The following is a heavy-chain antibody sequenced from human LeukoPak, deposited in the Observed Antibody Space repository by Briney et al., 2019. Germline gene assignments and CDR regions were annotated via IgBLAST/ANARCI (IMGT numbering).Heavy chain of an antibody. J-gene: IGHJ4*01. CDR1: GFTFSSYS. V-gene: IGHV3-21*01. D-gene: IGHD3-3*01. CDR3: ARASYYDFWSGYYNY. CDR2: ISSSSSYI. Sequence: PGGSLRLSCAASGFTFSSYSMNWVRQAPGKGLEWVSSISSSSSYIYYADSVKGRFTISRDNAKNSLYLQMNSLIAEDTSVYYCARASYYDFWSGYYNYWGDRTLVTVSS.